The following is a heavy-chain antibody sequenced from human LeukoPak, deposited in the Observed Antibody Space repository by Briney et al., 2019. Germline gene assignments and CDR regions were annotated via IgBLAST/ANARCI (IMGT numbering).Heavy chain of an antibody. J-gene: IGHJ4*02. D-gene: IGHD2-2*01. V-gene: IGHV3-43*01. CDR3: AKDFRVVPAATFDY. CDR2: ITWDGGST. CDR1: GFTFDDYT. Sequence: GGSLRLSCAASGFTFDDYTMHWVRQAPGKGLEWVSLITWDGGSTFYADSVKGRFTISRDNSKNTLYLQMNSLRAEDTAVYYCAKDFRVVPAATFDYWGQGTLVTVSS.